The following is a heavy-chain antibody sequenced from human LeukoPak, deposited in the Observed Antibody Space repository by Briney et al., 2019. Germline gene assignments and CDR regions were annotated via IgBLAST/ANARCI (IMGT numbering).Heavy chain of an antibody. CDR3: AKGLYSGSYTGLDY. V-gene: IGHV1-18*01. CDR1: GYTFTSYG. D-gene: IGHD1-26*01. J-gene: IGHJ4*02. Sequence: ASVKVSCKASGYTFTSYGISWVRQAPGQGLEWMGWISAYNGNTNYPQKLQGRVTITTGTSTSTAYMELRSLRSDDTAVYYCAKGLYSGSYTGLDYWGQGTLVTVSS. CDR2: ISAYNGNT.